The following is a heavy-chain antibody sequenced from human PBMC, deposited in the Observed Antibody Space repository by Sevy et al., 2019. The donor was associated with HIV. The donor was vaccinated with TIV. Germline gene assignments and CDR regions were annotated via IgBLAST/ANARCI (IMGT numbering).Heavy chain of an antibody. D-gene: IGHD2-21*02. CDR1: GFTFSNYD. J-gene: IGHJ4*02. CDR3: ARLFSCGGDCYYLDY. V-gene: IGHV3-30-3*01. Sequence: GGSLSLSCTASGFTFSNYDMHWVRQAPGKGLDWVVVISHDGNYKSCADSVKDRFSISRDNFKNTLHLQMNSLRVEDTAVYFCARLFSCGGDCYYLDYWGQGALVTVSS. CDR2: ISHDGNYK.